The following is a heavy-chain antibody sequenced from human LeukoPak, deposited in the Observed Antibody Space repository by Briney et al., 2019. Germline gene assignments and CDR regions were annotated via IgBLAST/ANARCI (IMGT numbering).Heavy chain of an antibody. CDR3: HGDYPSNY. D-gene: IGHD4-17*01. CDR1: GGSFSGFY. CDR2: INHSGTT. Sequence: KPSETLSLTCAVYGGSFSGFYWSWIRQPPGKGLEWIGEINHSGTTNYNPSLKSRVSISVDTSLNQFSLKLSSVTAADTAVYYCHGDYPSNYWGQGTLVTVSS. J-gene: IGHJ4*02. V-gene: IGHV4-34*01.